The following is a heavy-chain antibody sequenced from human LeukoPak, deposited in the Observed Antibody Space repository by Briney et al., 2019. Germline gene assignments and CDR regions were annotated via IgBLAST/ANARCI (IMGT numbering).Heavy chain of an antibody. CDR3: AGDPSGYDFPYFDY. J-gene: IGHJ4*02. V-gene: IGHV3-30*04. D-gene: IGHD5-12*01. CDR1: GFTFSSYA. CDR2: ISYDGSNK. Sequence: GRSLTLSCAASGFTFSSYAMHWVRQAPGKGMEWVAVISYDGSNKYYADSVKGRFTISRDNSKNTLYLQMNSLRAEDTAVYYCAGDPSGYDFPYFDYWGQGTLVTVSS.